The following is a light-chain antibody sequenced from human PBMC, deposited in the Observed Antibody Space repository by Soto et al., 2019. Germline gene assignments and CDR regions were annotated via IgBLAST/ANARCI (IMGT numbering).Light chain of an antibody. CDR3: QQRNSGPPIA. CDR2: DAS. CDR1: QSVRTY. V-gene: IGKV3-11*01. Sequence: EIVLTQSPVTLSLSAGERATLSCMASQSVRTYLAWYQVKPGQAPRLLIYDASSRASGVPARFSGSGSGTDFTLTISSLEPEDFALYYCQQRNSGPPIAFGQGTRLEI. J-gene: IGKJ5*01.